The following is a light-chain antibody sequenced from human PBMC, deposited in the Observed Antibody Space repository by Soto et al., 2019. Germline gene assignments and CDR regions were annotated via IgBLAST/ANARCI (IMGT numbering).Light chain of an antibody. CDR1: QSVTNS. CDR3: QQYENWPQLT. CDR2: DAS. Sequence: EVVLTQSPATLSLSPGERATLSCRASQSVTNSLAWYQQKPGQAPRLLVYDASNRATGIPTRFSGSGSGTEFTLTISSLQSEDSAVYYCQQYENWPQLTFGGGTKVDI. V-gene: IGKV3-11*01. J-gene: IGKJ4*01.